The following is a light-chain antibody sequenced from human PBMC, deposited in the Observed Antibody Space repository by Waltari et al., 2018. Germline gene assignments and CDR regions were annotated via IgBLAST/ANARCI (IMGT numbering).Light chain of an antibody. Sequence: QSVLTQPPSVSGAPGQRVTISCTRNDSNIADYYVQWYQQLPGTAPKLLIYENYKRGSGISDRFSGSQSATSVSLTITGLQSDDEADYYCQSSDKDLTVLCGGGTRLTVL. CDR3: QSSDKDLTVL. CDR2: ENY. V-gene: IGLV1-40*01. CDR1: DSNIADYY. J-gene: IGLJ2*01.